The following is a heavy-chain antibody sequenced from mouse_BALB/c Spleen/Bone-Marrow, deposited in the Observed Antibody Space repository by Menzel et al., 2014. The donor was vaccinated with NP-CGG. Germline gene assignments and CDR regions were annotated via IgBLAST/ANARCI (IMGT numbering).Heavy chain of an antibody. CDR3: AARLSHLAMDY. CDR1: GYTFTNYW. CDR2: INPSNGRT. Sequence: QVQLQQSGAELVKPGASLKLSCKASGYTFTNYWIHWVKQRPGQGLEWIGEINPSNGRTNYNEKFKTKATLTVDKSSSTDYMQLSSLTSEYSAVNYCAARLSHLAMDYWGQGTSVTVSS. J-gene: IGHJ4*01. D-gene: IGHD2-2*01. V-gene: IGHV1S81*02.